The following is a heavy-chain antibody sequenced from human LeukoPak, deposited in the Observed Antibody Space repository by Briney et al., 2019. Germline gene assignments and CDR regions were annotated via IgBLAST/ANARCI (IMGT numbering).Heavy chain of an antibody. D-gene: IGHD3-9*01. V-gene: IGHV3-33*06. J-gene: IGHJ6*03. CDR3: AKDIRNDILTGYSGDYYMDV. CDR2: IWHDGSKK. CDR1: GFTFSSYG. Sequence: PGGSLRLSCAASGFTFSSYGMHGVRQAPGKGLEWVAVIWHDGSKKYYAGPVKGRFPIPRDNSQDTLNLQRESLRAEDTAVYYCAKDIRNDILTGYSGDYYMDVWGKGTTVTVS.